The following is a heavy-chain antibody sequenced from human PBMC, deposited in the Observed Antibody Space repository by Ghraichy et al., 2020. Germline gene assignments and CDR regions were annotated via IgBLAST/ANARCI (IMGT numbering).Heavy chain of an antibody. CDR1: DDSITSTTYY. CDR2: IYYTGSS. J-gene: IGHJ5*02. CDR3: ARHRRGDFWGGFPDT. V-gene: IGHV4-39*01. Sequence: ESLNISCAVSDDSITSTTYYWGWIRQPPGKGLEWIGSIYYTGSSYYKQSLKSRFTISIYTSKKQSSLRLRSVTAAYTAIYYCARHRRGDFWGGFPDTWGQGTLVTVSA. D-gene: IGHD3-3*01.